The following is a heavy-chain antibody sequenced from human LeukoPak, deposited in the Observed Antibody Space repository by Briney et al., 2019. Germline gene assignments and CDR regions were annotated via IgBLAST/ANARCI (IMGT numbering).Heavy chain of an antibody. CDR2: VSYDGSNK. CDR3: ARIAARVDY. J-gene: IGHJ4*02. Sequence: WGSLCFTCVASGFTFSSYGMNWVRQAPGKGLEWVAIVSYDGSNKYYAESVKGRFTISRDNSKNTLYLQMNSLRAEDTAVYYCARIAARVDYWGQGALVTVSS. CDR1: GFTFSSYG. V-gene: IGHV3-30*03. D-gene: IGHD2-15*01.